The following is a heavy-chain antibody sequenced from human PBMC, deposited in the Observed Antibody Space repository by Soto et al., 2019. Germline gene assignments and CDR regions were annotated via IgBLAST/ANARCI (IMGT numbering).Heavy chain of an antibody. CDR3: ARVDDY. Sequence: SETLSLTCTVSGGSISSYYWSWIRQPPGKGLEWIGYINYSGSTNYNPSLKSRVTISVDRSKNQFSLSLSSVTAADTAVYYCARVDDYWSQGTLVTVSS. J-gene: IGHJ4*02. CDR1: GGSISSYY. V-gene: IGHV4-59*12. CDR2: INYSGST.